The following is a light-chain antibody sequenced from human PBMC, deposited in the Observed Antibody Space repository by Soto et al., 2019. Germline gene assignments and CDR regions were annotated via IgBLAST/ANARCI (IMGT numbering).Light chain of an antibody. J-gene: IGLJ3*02. CDR1: SSDIGTYDL. CDR3: CAHAGSFTWV. CDR2: EVT. V-gene: IGLV2-23*02. Sequence: QSALTQPASVSGSPGQSITISCTGTSSDIGTYDLVSWYQQHPDKAPKLIIYEVTKRPSGVSSRFSGSKSGNTASLTISGLQAEDEADYYCCAHAGSFTWVFGGGTKVTVL.